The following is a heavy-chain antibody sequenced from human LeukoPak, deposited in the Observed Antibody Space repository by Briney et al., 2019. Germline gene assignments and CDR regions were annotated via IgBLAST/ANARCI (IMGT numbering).Heavy chain of an antibody. J-gene: IGHJ6*03. D-gene: IGHD2-2*01. CDR3: ARINLRGIVVVPAAKYYYMDV. CDR1: GYTFTTYG. CDR2: ISANNGDT. Sequence: ASVKVSCKASGYTFTTYGISWVRQAPGQGLEWMGWISANNGDTNYAQKFQGRVTMTTDTSTSTAYMDLRTLRSDDTAVYYCARINLRGIVVVPAAKYYYMDVWGKGTTVTVSS. V-gene: IGHV1-18*01.